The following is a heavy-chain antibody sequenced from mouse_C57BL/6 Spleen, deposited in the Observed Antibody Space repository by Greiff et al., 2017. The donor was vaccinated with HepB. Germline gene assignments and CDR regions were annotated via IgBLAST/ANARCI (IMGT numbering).Heavy chain of an antibody. CDR3: ANLPQYDYGGVYYAMDY. CDR1: GYTFTSYT. V-gene: IGHV1-4*01. CDR2: INPSSGYT. J-gene: IGHJ4*01. Sequence: QVHVKQSGAELARPGASVKMSCKASGYTFTSYTMHWVKQRPGQGLEWIGYINPSSGYTKYNQTFKDKATLTAYKSSSTAYIQLSSLTSDDSAVYYCANLPQYDYGGVYYAMDYWGQGTSVTVSS. D-gene: IGHD2-4*01.